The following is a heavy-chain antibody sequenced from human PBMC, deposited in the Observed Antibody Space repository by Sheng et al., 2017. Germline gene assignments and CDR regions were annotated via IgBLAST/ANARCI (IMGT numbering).Heavy chain of an antibody. J-gene: IGHJ4*02. CDR3: AGSYYGSGRNYY. Sequence: QVQLVESGGGVVQPGRSLRLSCSVSGFIFSDYGMHWVRQTPGKGLEWVAVVSYDGSNKYYADSVKGRFTISRDNSKNTLYLQMNSLRVEDTAVYYCAGSYYGSGRNYYWGQGTLVTVSS. V-gene: IGHV3-30*03. CDR2: VSYDGSNK. D-gene: IGHD3-10*01. CDR1: GFIFSDYG.